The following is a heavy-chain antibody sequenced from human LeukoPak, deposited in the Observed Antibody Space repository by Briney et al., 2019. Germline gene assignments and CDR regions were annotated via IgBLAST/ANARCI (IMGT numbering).Heavy chain of an antibody. J-gene: IGHJ2*01. CDR3: ARAAIRWYFDL. CDR2: IYYSGST. V-gene: IGHV4-30-4*01. Sequence: YWSWIRQPPGKGLEWIGYIYYSGSTYYNPSLKSQLTISVDTSKNQFSLKLNSVTAADTAVYYCARAAIRWYFDLWGRGTLVTVSS. CDR1: Y.